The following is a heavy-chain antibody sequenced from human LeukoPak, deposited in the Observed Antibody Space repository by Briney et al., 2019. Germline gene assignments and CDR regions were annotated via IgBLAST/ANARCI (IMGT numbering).Heavy chain of an antibody. CDR2: IHYDESNK. CDR1: GFTLNNYG. Sequence: PGGSLKLSCAASGFTLNNYGMHWVRQAPGKGLKWLAFIHYDESNKNYEDPVKGRFTISRDNSRNTLYLQMNSLRAGDTAVYYCSKDSHSYCTGASCYSHGRGFDYWGQGILVTVSS. J-gene: IGHJ4*02. D-gene: IGHD2-15*01. V-gene: IGHV3-30*02. CDR3: SKDSHSYCTGASCYSHGRGFDY.